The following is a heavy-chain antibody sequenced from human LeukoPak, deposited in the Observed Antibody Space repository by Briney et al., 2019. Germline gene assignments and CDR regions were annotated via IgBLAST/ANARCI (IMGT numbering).Heavy chain of an antibody. D-gene: IGHD1-14*01. J-gene: IGHJ4*02. CDR1: GFTFSSYA. Sequence: GGSLRLSCAASGFTFSSYAMSWVRQAPGKGLEWVSAISGSGGSTYYADSVKGRFTISRDSSRNTLFLQMNDLTVEDTARYYCARRPGNWGQGILVTVSS. CDR3: ARRPGN. V-gene: IGHV3-23*01. CDR2: ISGSGGST.